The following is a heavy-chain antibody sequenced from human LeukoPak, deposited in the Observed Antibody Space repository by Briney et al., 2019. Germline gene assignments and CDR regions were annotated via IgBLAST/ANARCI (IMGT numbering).Heavy chain of an antibody. CDR2: IYPGDSDT. Sequence: GESLKISCKGSGYRFTSYWIGWVRQMPGKGLEWMGIIYPGDSDTRYSPSFQGQVTISADKSISTAYLQWSSLKASDTAMYYCAKIRITMVRGVIQNDAFDIWGQGTMVTVSS. CDR1: GYRFTSYW. D-gene: IGHD3-10*01. J-gene: IGHJ3*02. CDR3: AKIRITMVRGVIQNDAFDI. V-gene: IGHV5-51*01.